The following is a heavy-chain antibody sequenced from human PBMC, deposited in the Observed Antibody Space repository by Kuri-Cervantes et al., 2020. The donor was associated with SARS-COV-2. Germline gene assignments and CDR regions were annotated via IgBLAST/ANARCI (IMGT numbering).Heavy chain of an antibody. CDR1: GFTFSSYS. D-gene: IGHD7-27*01. CDR3: ARVAGDPYYFDY. Sequence: GESLKISCAASGFTFSSYSMNWVRQAPGKGLEWVSSISSSSSCIYYADSVKGRFTISRDNAKNSLYLQMNSLRAEDTAVYYCARVAGDPYYFDYWGQGTLVTVSS. J-gene: IGHJ4*02. CDR2: ISSSSSCI. V-gene: IGHV3-21*01.